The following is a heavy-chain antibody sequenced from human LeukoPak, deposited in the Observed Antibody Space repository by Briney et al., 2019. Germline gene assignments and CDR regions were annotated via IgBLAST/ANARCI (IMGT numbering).Heavy chain of an antibody. J-gene: IGHJ6*02. Sequence: SETLSLTCAVYGGSFSGYYRSWIRQPPGKGLEWIGEINHSGSTNYNPSLKSRVTISVDTSKNQFSLKLSSVTAADTAVYYCARPQYYYYGMDVWGQGTTVTVSS. CDR3: ARPQYYYYGMDV. CDR2: INHSGST. V-gene: IGHV4-34*01. CDR1: GGSFSGYY.